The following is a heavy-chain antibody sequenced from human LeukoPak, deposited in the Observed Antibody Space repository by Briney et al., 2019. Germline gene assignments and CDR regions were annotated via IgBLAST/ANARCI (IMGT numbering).Heavy chain of an antibody. CDR2: IFSGGST. J-gene: IGHJ4*02. V-gene: IGHV3-53*01. D-gene: IGHD4-23*01. CDR3: ARGYGGNPGPFDY. CDR1: GLTVSSNY. Sequence: GGSLRLSCAASGLTVSSNYMSWVRQAPGKGLEWVSIIFSGGSTYYADSVKGRFTISRDNSKNTLYLQMNSLRAEDTAVYYCARGYGGNPGPFDYWGQGTLVTVSS.